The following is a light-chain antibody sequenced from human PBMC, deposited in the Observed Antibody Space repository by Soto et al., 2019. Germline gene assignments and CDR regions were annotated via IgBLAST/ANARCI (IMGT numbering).Light chain of an antibody. Sequence: EIVLTQSPGTLSLSPGERATLSCRASQSVSSSYLAWYQQKPGQAPRLLIYGASSRATGIPDRFSGSGSGTDDTLTNSRLEPEDVAVYYWQQDGSSPPWAFGQGTKVEIK. J-gene: IGKJ1*01. CDR1: QSVSSSY. CDR3: QQDGSSPPWA. CDR2: GAS. V-gene: IGKV3-20*01.